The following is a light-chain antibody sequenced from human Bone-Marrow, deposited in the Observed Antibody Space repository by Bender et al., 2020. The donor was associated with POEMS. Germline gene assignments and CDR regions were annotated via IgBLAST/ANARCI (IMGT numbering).Light chain of an antibody. CDR3: SSSTTTNTHVI. V-gene: IGLV2-14*03. CDR1: SSDIGGNNH. CDR2: DVT. J-gene: IGLJ2*01. Sequence: QSALTQPASVSGSPGQSITISCTGTSSDIGGNNHVSWYRRHPGKVFKLMIFDVTRRPSGVSSRFSGSKSGNTASLTISGLRAEDEADYYCSSSTTTNTHVIFGGGTKLTVL.